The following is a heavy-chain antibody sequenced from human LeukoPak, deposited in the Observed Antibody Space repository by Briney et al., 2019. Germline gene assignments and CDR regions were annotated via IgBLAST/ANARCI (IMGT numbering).Heavy chain of an antibody. V-gene: IGHV6-1*01. Sequence: SQTLSLTCAMSGDSLSRNSAAWNWIRQSPSRGLEWLGRTYYRSKMYNDYAVAVKSRITINPDKYQNQFSLQLTYVTPEDTAVYYCARAALRYFDWLDHWGQGTLVTVSS. D-gene: IGHD3-9*01. CDR1: GDSLSRNSAA. CDR2: TYYRSKMYN. CDR3: ARAALRYFDWLDH. J-gene: IGHJ5*02.